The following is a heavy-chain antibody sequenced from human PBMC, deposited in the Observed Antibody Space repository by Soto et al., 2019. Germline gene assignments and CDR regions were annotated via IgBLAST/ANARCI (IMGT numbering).Heavy chain of an antibody. J-gene: IGHJ5*02. Sequence: SETLSLTCAVYVGSFSGYYWSWIRQPPGKGLEWIGEINHSTSTNYNPSLKSRVTISVDTTKNQFSLELSSVTAADTAVYYCARSSGTRGYSGGHWLDPWGQGTLVT. V-gene: IGHV4-34*01. CDR1: VGSFSGYY. CDR2: INHSTST. CDR3: ARSSGTRGYSGGHWLDP. D-gene: IGHD6-19*01.